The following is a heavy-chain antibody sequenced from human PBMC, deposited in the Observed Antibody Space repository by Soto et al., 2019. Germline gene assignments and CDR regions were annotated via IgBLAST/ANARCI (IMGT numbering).Heavy chain of an antibody. CDR3: ALDLGGYSSSWYYFDY. Sequence: EVQLVESGGGLVQPGGSLRLSCGASGFTFSSYEMNWVRQAPGKGLEWVSYISSTGRTIYYADSVKGRFTISRDNAKNSLYLHMNSLRAEDTAVYFCALDLGGYSSSWYYFDYWGQGTLVTVSS. D-gene: IGHD6-13*01. J-gene: IGHJ4*02. V-gene: IGHV3-48*03. CDR2: ISSTGRTI. CDR1: GFTFSSYE.